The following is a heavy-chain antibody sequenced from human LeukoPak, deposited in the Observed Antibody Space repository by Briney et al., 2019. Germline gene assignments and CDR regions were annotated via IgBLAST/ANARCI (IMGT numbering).Heavy chain of an antibody. CDR2: FNPTGGRT. CDR3: ARDQTTVTTPLDWSFDL. V-gene: IGHV1-46*01. J-gene: IGHJ2*01. D-gene: IGHD4-17*01. Sequence: GASVKVSCKASEDTFTSHYMHWVRQAPGQGLEWVGFFNPTGGRTAYAQKFQGRLTMARDMTTSTLYMDLSSLTSEDTAVYYCARDQTTVTTPLDWSFDLWGRGTLVTVSS. CDR1: EDTFTSHY.